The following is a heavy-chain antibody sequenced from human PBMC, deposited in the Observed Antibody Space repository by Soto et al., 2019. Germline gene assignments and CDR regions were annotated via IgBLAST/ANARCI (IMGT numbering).Heavy chain of an antibody. CDR1: GGSFSGYY. V-gene: IGHV4-34*01. CDR2: INQSGST. CDR3: ARDSTTVTDDAFDI. J-gene: IGHJ3*02. Sequence: QVQLQQWGAGLLKPSETLSLTCAVYGGSFSGYYWSWIRQPPGKGLEWIGEINQSGSTNYNPSLKSRVTISVDTSKNQFSLKLSSVTAADTAVYYCARDSTTVTDDAFDIWGQGTMVTVSS. D-gene: IGHD4-4*01.